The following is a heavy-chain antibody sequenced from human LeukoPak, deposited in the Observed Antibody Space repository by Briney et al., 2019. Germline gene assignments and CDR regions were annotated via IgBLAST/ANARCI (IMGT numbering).Heavy chain of an antibody. CDR2: ISSNGDNT. V-gene: IGHV3-64D*06. J-gene: IGHJ4*02. Sequence: GGSLRLSCSVSGFTFSTYVMHWVRQAPGKGLEYVSAISSNGDNTYYADSVKGRFTISRDNSKNTQYLQMSSLRPDDTAVYFCVRGTGYWGQGTLVTVSS. CDR1: GFTFSTYV. CDR3: VRGTGY.